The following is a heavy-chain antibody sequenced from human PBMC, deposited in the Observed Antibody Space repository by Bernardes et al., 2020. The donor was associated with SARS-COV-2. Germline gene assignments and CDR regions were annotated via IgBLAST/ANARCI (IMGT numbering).Heavy chain of an antibody. Sequence: ASVKVSCKTSGYTFAHYYVHWVRQAPGQGLEWMAMILPSDGSTSYPQNFQGRVTMTMDTSTATVYLEPASLRYEDTALYYRVRDNSAFDYWGQGTLVTVSS. D-gene: IGHD1-1*01. CDR2: ILPSDGST. CDR3: VRDNSAFDY. CDR1: GYTFAHYY. V-gene: IGHV1-46*01. J-gene: IGHJ4*02.